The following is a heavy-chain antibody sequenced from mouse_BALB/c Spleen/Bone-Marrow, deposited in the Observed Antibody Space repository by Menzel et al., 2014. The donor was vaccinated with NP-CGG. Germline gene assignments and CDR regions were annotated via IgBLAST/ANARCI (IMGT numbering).Heavy chain of an antibody. CDR1: GYTFTDHA. V-gene: IGHV1S137*01. J-gene: IGHJ4*01. D-gene: IGHD2-14*01. CDR2: ISGYYGDA. CDR3: ARSGKVRNAMDY. Sequence: VQLQQSGAKLVRPGVSVKISCKGSGYTFTDHAIHWVKRSHAKSLEWIGVISGYYGDAIYNQKFKVKATMTVDKSSSTAYMELARLTSEDSAIYYCARSGKVRNAMDYWGQGTSVTVSS.